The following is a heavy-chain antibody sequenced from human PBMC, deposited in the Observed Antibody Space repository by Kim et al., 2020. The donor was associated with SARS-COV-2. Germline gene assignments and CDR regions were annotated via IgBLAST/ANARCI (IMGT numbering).Heavy chain of an antibody. V-gene: IGHV1-3*01. J-gene: IGHJ5*02. Sequence: ASVKVSCKASGYTFTSYAMHWVRQAPGQRLEWMGWINAGNGNTKYSQKFQGRVTLNRDTSASTAYMELSSLRSEDTDVYYCAIEGGSGYDVNWFDPWGQGPLLTVSS. CDR2: INAGNGNT. D-gene: IGHD5-12*01. CDR1: GYTFTSYA. CDR3: AIEGGSGYDVNWFDP.